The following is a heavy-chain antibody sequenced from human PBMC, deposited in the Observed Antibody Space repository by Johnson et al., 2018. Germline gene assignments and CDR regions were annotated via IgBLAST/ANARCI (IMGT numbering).Heavy chain of an antibody. V-gene: IGHV3-74*02. J-gene: IGHJ3*02. CDR1: GFTFDDYA. CDR2: INSDGSST. Sequence: VQLVQSGGGLVQPGRSLRLSCAASGFTFDDYAMHWVRQAPGKGLVWVSRINSDGSSTSYADSVKGRFTISRDNSKNTLNLQMNSLRAEDTAVYYCAKEKSDENSGHGACDIWGQGPMITVS. D-gene: IGHD3-22*01. CDR3: AKEKSDENSGHGACDI.